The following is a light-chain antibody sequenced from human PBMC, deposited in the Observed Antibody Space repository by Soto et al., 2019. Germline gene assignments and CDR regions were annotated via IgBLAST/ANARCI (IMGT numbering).Light chain of an antibody. J-gene: IGKJ4*01. CDR1: QSVLYNSDNKNY. CDR3: QQYYTTLS. CDR2: WAS. V-gene: IGKV4-1*01. Sequence: DIVMTQSPDSLAVSLGERATINCKSSQSVLYNSDNKNYLAWYQQKPGQPPKLLIYWASTRDSGVPDRFSGRGSGADFTLTISSLQAEDEAVYYCQQYYTTLSFGGGTKVEIK.